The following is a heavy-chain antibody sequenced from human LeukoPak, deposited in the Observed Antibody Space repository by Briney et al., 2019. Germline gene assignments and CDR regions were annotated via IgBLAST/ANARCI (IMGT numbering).Heavy chain of an antibody. J-gene: IGHJ4*02. D-gene: IGHD3-22*01. CDR1: GGSISSSSYY. CDR3: ALSGYYSNTVDY. Sequence: SETLSLTCTVSGGSISSSSYYWGWIRQSPGKGLEWVGEINHTGYTNYKPSLKRRVTMSVDTSKNQVTLKLSSVTAADTAVYYCALSGYYSNTVDYWGQGTLVTVSS. V-gene: IGHV4-39*06. CDR2: INHTGYT.